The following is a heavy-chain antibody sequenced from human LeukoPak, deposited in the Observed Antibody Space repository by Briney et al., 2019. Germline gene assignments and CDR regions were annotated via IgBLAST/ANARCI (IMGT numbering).Heavy chain of an antibody. Sequence: ASVKVSCKASGGTFISYAISWVRQAPGQGLEWMGRIIPIFGTANYAQKFQGRVTITTDESTSTAYMELSSLRSEDTAVYYCARVGRTGEFYGVIDIWGQGTMVTVSS. J-gene: IGHJ3*02. D-gene: IGHD7-27*01. CDR2: IIPIFGTA. CDR3: ARVGRTGEFYGVIDI. V-gene: IGHV1-69*05. CDR1: GGTFISYA.